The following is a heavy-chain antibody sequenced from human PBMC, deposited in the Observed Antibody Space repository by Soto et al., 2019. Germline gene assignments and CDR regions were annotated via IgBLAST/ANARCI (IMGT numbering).Heavy chain of an antibody. Sequence: ASVKVSCKASGYTFTSYYMHWVRQAPGQGLEWMGIINPSGGSTSYAQKFQGRVTMTRDTSTSTVYMELSSLRSEDTAVYYCASQKWYEGVNGYYYYGMDVWGQGTTVTVSS. CDR3: ASQKWYEGVNGYYYYGMDV. CDR1: GYTFTSYY. D-gene: IGHD2-15*01. V-gene: IGHV1-46*01. CDR2: INPSGGST. J-gene: IGHJ6*02.